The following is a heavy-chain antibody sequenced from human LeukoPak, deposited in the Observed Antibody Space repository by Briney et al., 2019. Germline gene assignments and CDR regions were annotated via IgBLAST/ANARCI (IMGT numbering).Heavy chain of an antibody. J-gene: IGHJ5*02. D-gene: IGHD3-9*01. CDR3: ARSLGSYYDILTGRTNWFDP. CDR2: IHTSGST. V-gene: IGHV4-61*02. CDR1: GGSISSGSYY. Sequence: SQTLSLTCTVSGGSISSGSYYWSWIRQPAGKGLEWIGRIHTSGSTNYNPSLKSRVTISVDTSKNQFSLELSSVTAADTAVYYCARSLGSYYDILTGRTNWFDPWGQGTLVTVSS.